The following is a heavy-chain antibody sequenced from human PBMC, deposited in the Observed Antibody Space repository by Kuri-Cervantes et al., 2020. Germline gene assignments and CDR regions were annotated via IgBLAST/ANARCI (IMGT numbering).Heavy chain of an antibody. J-gene: IGHJ4*02. D-gene: IGHD1-26*01. V-gene: IGHV3-7*01. CDR2: IKQDGSEK. CDR3: AREGNLGVSGSYDAFDY. CDR1: GFTFSSYW. Sequence: GGSLRLSCAASGFTFSSYWMSWVRQAPGKGLEWVANIKQDGSEKYYVDSVKGRFTISRDNAKNSLYLQMNSLRAEDTAVYYCAREGNLGVSGSYDAFDYWGQGTLVTVSS.